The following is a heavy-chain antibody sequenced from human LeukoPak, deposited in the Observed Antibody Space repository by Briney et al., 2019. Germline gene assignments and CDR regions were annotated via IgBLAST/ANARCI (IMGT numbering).Heavy chain of an antibody. J-gene: IGHJ6*03. D-gene: IGHD3-10*01. V-gene: IGHV3-21*01. CDR2: ISPGGDIT. CDR1: GFTFSNHG. Sequence: GGSLRLSCAASGFTFSNHGMNWVRQAPGKGLEWVSGISPGGDITYYADSVKGRFTISRDNAKNSLYLQMNTLRAEDTAVYYCARDLVWFGEPKGYYNYMDVWGKGTTVTVSS. CDR3: ARDLVWFGEPKGYYNYMDV.